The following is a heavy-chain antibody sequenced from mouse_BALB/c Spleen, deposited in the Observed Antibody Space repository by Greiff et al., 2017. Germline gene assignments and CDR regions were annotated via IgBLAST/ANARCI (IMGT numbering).Heavy chain of an antibody. Sequence: DVQLQESGGGLVKPGGSLKLSCAASGFTFSDYYMYWVRQTPEKRLEWVATISDGGSYTYYPDSVKGRFTISRDNAKNNLYLQMSSLKSEDTAMYYCARAQDYYGAMDYWGQGTSVTVSS. J-gene: IGHJ4*01. D-gene: IGHD1-1*01. CDR1: GFTFSDYY. CDR2: ISDGGSYT. CDR3: ARAQDYYGAMDY. V-gene: IGHV5-4*02.